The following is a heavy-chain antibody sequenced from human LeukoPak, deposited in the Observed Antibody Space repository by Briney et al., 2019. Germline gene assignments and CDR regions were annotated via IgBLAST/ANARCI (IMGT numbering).Heavy chain of an antibody. J-gene: IGHJ4*02. CDR3: ARARTFGGVIVIPYYFDY. CDR2: IWYDGSNE. D-gene: IGHD3-16*02. V-gene: IGHV3-33*01. Sequence: GRSLRHSCAASGFTFSSYGMHWVRQAPGKGLEWVALIWYDGSNEYHADSVKGRFTISRDNSKNTLYLQMNSLRAEDTAVYYCARARTFGGVIVIPYYFDYWGQGTLVTVSS. CDR1: GFTFSSYG.